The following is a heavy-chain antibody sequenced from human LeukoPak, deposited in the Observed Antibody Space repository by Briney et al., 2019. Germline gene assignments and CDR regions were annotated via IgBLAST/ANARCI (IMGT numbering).Heavy chain of an antibody. D-gene: IGHD3-9*01. CDR3: ATADVLTGSLYDH. CDR1: GYSFTSYW. V-gene: IGHV5-10-1*01. Sequence: GESLRISCKASGYSFTSYWISWVRQMPGKGVEWVGSIDPSDSYTDYSPSFQGHVTISADKSISTAYLQWSSLKASDTAMYYCATADVLTGSLYDHWGQGTLVTVSS. J-gene: IGHJ5*02. CDR2: IDPSDSYT.